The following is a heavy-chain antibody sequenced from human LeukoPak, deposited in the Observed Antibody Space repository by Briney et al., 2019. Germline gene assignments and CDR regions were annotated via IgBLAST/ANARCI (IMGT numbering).Heavy chain of an antibody. Sequence: SETLSLTCTVSGGSISSYYWSWIRQPPGKGLEWIGCIYYSGSTNYNPSLKSRVTISVDTSKNQFSLKLSSVTSADTAVYYCARDGGGEYYFDYWGQGTLVTVSS. CDR3: ARDGGGEYYFDY. J-gene: IGHJ4*02. CDR1: GGSISSYY. D-gene: IGHD3-16*01. CDR2: IYYSGST. V-gene: IGHV4-59*01.